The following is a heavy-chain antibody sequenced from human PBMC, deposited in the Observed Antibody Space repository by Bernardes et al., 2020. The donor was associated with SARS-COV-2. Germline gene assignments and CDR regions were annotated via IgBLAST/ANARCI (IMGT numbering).Heavy chain of an antibody. CDR2: IDWDDDK. Sequence: SGPTLVKPTQTLTLTCTFSGFSLSTSGMCVSWIRQPPGKALEWLARIDWDDDKYYSTSLKTRLTISKDTSKNQVVLTMTNMDPVDTATYYCARSSSYNHYYGMDVWGQGTTVTVSS. V-gene: IGHV2-70*11. CDR1: GFSLSTSGMC. D-gene: IGHD3-10*01. J-gene: IGHJ6*02. CDR3: ARSSSYNHYYGMDV.